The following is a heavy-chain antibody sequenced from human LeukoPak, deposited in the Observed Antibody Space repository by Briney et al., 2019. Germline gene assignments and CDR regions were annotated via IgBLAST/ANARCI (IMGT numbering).Heavy chain of an antibody. D-gene: IGHD2-2*01. CDR3: ARFNCSSTSCYGDYYYYGMDV. CDR1: GGSISSYY. J-gene: IGHJ6*04. CDR2: IYYSGST. Sequence: SETLSLTCTVSGGSISSYYWSWIRQPPGKGLDWIGYIYYSGSTNYNPSLKSRVTISVDTSKNQFSLRLSSVTAADTAVYYCARFNCSSTSCYGDYYYYGMDVWGKGTTVTVSS. V-gene: IGHV4-59*01.